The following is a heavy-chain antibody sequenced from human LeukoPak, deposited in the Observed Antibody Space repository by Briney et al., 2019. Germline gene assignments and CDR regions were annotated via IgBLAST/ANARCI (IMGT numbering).Heavy chain of an antibody. D-gene: IGHD3-22*01. CDR1: GFTFSSYA. J-gene: IGHJ1*01. CDR2: ISGSGGSP. Sequence: PGGSLRLSCAASGFTFSSYAMSWVRQAPGKGLEWVSAISGSGGSPYYADSVKGRFTISRDNSKNTLYLQMNSLRAEDTAVYYCAKGSVYYDSSGYYPAEYFQHWGQGTLVTVPS. CDR3: AKGSVYYDSSGYYPAEYFQH. V-gene: IGHV3-23*01.